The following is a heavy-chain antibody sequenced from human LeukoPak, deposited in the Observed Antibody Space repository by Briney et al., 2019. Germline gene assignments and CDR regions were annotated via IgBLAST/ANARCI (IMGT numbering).Heavy chain of an antibody. D-gene: IGHD6-13*01. Sequence: PAGTLRLSCTASGFTFSSCGMSWVRQAPRKGLDWVSNISGSGSSTNYADSVQGRFTISRDNSNNTLYLQMNSLRAEDTGIYYCAKRDSSNMAYFDPWGQGTLVTVSS. CDR2: ISGSGSST. CDR1: GFTFSSCG. V-gene: IGHV3-23*01. J-gene: IGHJ5*02. CDR3: AKRDSSNMAYFDP.